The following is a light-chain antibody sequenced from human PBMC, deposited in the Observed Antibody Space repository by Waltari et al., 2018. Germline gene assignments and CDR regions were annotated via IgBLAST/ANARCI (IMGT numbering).Light chain of an antibody. CDR1: QSVTRA. CDR3: QHYLRLPVT. J-gene: IGKJ1*01. Sequence: EIVLTQSLGTLSLSLGESHTLSCRTSQSVTRALAWYQQKPGQAPRPLIYGASNRATGIPDRFSGSGSGTDFSLTISSLEPEDFAVYYCQHYLRLPVTFGQGTKVEVK. CDR2: GAS. V-gene: IGKV3-20*01.